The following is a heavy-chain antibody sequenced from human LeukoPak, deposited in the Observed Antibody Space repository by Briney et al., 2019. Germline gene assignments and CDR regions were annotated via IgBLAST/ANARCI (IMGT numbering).Heavy chain of an antibody. Sequence: ASVKVSCKASGYTFTSYDINWVRQAPGQGLEWMGWISAYNGNTNYAQKLQGRVTMTTDTSTSTAYMELRSLRSDDTAVYYCATDYDILTGYYRGTSFDYWGQGTLVTVSS. J-gene: IGHJ4*02. CDR2: ISAYNGNT. V-gene: IGHV1-18*01. CDR3: ATDYDILTGYYRGTSFDY. CDR1: GYTFTSYD. D-gene: IGHD3-9*01.